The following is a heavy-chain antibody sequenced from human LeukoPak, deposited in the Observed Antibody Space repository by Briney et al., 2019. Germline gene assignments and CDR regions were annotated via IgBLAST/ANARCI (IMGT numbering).Heavy chain of an antibody. CDR1: GFTFTNYW. Sequence: GGSLRVPCAASGFTFTNYWMHWVRQAPGKGLVWVSRINSDGRSTNYADSVRGRFTISRDNSKNTLYLQMNSLRAEDTAVYYCAGGPNVWGAGFDYWGQGTLVTVSS. J-gene: IGHJ4*02. V-gene: IGHV3-74*01. D-gene: IGHD3-16*01. CDR2: INSDGRST. CDR3: AGGPNVWGAGFDY.